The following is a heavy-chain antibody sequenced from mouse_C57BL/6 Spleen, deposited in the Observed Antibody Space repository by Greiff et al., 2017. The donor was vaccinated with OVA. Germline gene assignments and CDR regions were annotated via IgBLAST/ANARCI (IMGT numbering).Heavy chain of an antibody. Sequence: VHLVESGAELVKPGASVKLSCKASGYTFTSYWMHWVKQRPGQGLEWIGMIHPNSGSTNYNEKFKSKATLTVDKSSSTAYMQLSSLTSEDSAVYYCGGNMITTSYYFDYWGQGTTLTVSS. CDR1: GYTFTSYW. D-gene: IGHD2-4*01. CDR3: GGNMITTSYYFDY. V-gene: IGHV1-64*01. J-gene: IGHJ2*01. CDR2: IHPNSGST.